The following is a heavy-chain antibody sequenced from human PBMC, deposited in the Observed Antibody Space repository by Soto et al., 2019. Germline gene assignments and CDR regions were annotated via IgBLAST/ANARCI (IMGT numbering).Heavy chain of an antibody. V-gene: IGHV3-7*01. CDR3: ARQTTRAYYYYYYGMDV. J-gene: IGHJ6*02. D-gene: IGHD4-4*01. CDR2: IKQDGSEK. Sequence: GGSLRLSCAASGFTFSSYWMSWVRQAPGKGLEWVANIKQDGSEKYYVDSVKGRFTISRDNAKNSLYLQMNSLRAEDTAVYYCARQTTRAYYYYYYGMDVWGQGTTVTVSS. CDR1: GFTFSSYW.